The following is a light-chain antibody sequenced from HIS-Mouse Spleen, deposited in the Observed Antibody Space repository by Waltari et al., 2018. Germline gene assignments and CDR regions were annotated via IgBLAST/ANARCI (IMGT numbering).Light chain of an antibody. V-gene: IGLV2-14*01. CDR1: SSDVGGYNY. CDR3: SSYTSSSTLV. J-gene: IGLJ2*01. Sequence: QSALTQPASVSGSPGQSITISCTGTSSDVGGYNYVSWYPQPPGKAPKLMIYEVSNRPSGVYNRFSGSKSGNTASLTISGLQAEDEADYYCSSYTSSSTLVFGGGTKLTVL. CDR2: EVS.